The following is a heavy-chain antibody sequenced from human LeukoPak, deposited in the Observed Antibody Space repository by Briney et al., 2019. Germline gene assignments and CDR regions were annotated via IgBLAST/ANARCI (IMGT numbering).Heavy chain of an antibody. D-gene: IGHD3-22*01. CDR1: GGSISSHY. Sequence: SETLSLTCTVSGGSISSHYWSWIRQPPGKGPEWIGYVYYSGSTNYSPSLKSRVTISVDTSKNQFSLKLSSVTAADTAVYYCARDSMYYDSSGYYYWFDPWGQGTLVTVSS. J-gene: IGHJ5*02. CDR2: VYYSGST. V-gene: IGHV4-59*11. CDR3: ARDSMYYDSSGYYYWFDP.